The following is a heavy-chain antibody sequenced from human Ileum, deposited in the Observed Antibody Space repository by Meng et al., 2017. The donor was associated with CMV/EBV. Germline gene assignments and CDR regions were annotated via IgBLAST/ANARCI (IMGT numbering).Heavy chain of an antibody. Sequence: ASVKVSCKASGYTFTGYYMHWVRQAPGQGLEWMGWINPNSGGTKYAQKFQGRVTMTRDTSISTVYVEVSRVRSDDTAVYYRARDALPPQSAPDYWGQGTLVTVSS. CDR3: ARDALPPQSAPDY. CDR2: INPNSGGT. CDR1: GYTFTGYY. V-gene: IGHV1-2*02. J-gene: IGHJ4*02.